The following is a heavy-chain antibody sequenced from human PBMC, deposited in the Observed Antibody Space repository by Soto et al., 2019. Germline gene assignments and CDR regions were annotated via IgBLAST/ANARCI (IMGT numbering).Heavy chain of an antibody. Sequence: QVQLVESGGGVVQPGRSLRLSCAASGFTFSSYGMHWVRQAPGKGLEWVAVIWYDGSNKYYADSVKARFTISRDNSKNTLYLRMISLRAEDTAVYYCARDWSGGGNSVNDYCGQGTLVTVSS. CDR2: IWYDGSNK. J-gene: IGHJ4*02. CDR1: GFTFSSYG. CDR3: ARDWSGGGNSVNDY. D-gene: IGHD2-21*02. V-gene: IGHV3-33*01.